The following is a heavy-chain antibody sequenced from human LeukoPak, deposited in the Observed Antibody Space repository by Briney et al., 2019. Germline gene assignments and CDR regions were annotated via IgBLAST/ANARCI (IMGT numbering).Heavy chain of an antibody. J-gene: IGHJ4*02. CDR2: ISSGSTI. D-gene: IGHD6-19*01. Sequence: GGSLRLSCAASGVTFSSYEMNWVRHAPGKGLEWVSYISSGSTIYDADSVKGRFTISRDNAKNSLYLQMNSLRAEDTAVYYCARESIAVAGAPFDYWGQGTLVTVSS. CDR3: ARESIAVAGAPFDY. CDR1: GVTFSSYE. V-gene: IGHV3-48*03.